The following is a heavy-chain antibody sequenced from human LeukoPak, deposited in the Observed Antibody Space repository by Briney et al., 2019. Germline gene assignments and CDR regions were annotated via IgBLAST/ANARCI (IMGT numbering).Heavy chain of an antibody. CDR3: ASDGGPDPYYYYYMDV. D-gene: IGHD3-16*01. Sequence: GASVKVSCKASGYTFTGYYMHWVRQAPGQGLEWMGWINPNSGGTNYAQKFQGRVTMTRDTSISTAYMELSRLRSDDTAVYYCASDGGPDPYYYYYMDVWGKGTTVTVSS. CDR2: INPNSGGT. V-gene: IGHV1-2*02. J-gene: IGHJ6*03. CDR1: GYTFTGYY.